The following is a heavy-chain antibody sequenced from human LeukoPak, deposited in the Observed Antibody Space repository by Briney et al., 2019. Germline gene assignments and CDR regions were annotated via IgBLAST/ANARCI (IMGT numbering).Heavy chain of an antibody. D-gene: IGHD3-3*01. CDR1: GGSISSSSYY. Sequence: SQTLSLTCTVSGGSISSSSYYWGWLRQPPGKGLEWIGSIYYSGSTYYNPSLKSRVTISVDTSKNQFSLRLNSVTAADTAVYYCARVQGMSGYFLIDFWGQGTLVTVSS. V-gene: IGHV4-39*07. CDR3: ARVQGMSGYFLIDF. CDR2: IYYSGST. J-gene: IGHJ4*02.